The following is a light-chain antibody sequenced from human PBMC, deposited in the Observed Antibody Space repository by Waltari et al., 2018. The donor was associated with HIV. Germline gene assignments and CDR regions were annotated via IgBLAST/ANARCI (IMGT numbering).Light chain of an antibody. CDR2: YAS. J-gene: IGLJ2*01. V-gene: IGLV3-21*04. CDR1: NIGTTS. Sequence: SYVLTQPPSVSVAPGKTARITCGGNNIGTTSVHWYQQKPGQAPVLVIYYASDRPSGFPERFSGSNSGNTATLIISRVEAGDEADYYCQLWDSSSDHVIFGGGTKLTVL. CDR3: QLWDSSSDHVI.